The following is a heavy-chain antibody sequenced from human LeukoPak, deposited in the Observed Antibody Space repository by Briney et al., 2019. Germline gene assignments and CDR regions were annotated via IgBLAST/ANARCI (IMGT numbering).Heavy chain of an antibody. CDR1: GFTFSNAW. CDR2: ISYDGSNK. J-gene: IGHJ4*02. V-gene: IGHV3-30-3*01. CDR3: ARDNKPWEPYDY. D-gene: IGHD1-26*01. Sequence: PGGSLRLSCAASGFTFSNAWMSWVRQAPGKGLEWVAVISYDGSNKYYADSVKGRFTISRDNSKNTLYPQMNSLRAEDTAVYYCARDNKPWEPYDYWGQGTLVTVSS.